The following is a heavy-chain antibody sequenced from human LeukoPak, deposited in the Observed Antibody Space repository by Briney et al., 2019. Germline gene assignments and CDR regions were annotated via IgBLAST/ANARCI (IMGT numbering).Heavy chain of an antibody. J-gene: IGHJ4*02. CDR3: ARERRLLWFGEGSKGFDY. V-gene: IGHV1-69*13. Sequence: SVKVSCKASGGTFSSYAISWVRQPPGQGLEWMGGIIPIFGTANYAQKFQGRVTITADESTSTAYMELSSLRSEDTAVYYCARERRLLWFGEGSKGFDYWGQGTLVTVSS. D-gene: IGHD3-10*01. CDR2: IIPIFGTA. CDR1: GGTFSSYA.